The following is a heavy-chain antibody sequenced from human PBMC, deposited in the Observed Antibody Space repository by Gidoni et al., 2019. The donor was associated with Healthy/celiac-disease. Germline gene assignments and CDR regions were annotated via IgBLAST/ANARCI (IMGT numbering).Heavy chain of an antibody. CDR1: GYSISSGYY. Sequence: QVQLQESGPGLVKPSETRSLTCTVFGYSISSGYYWGWIRQPPGKGLEWIGSIYHSGSTYYNPSLKSRVTISVDTSKNQFSLKLSSVTAADTAVYYCARDPGVDTAMGNYWGQGTLVTVSS. J-gene: IGHJ4*02. CDR2: IYHSGST. V-gene: IGHV4-38-2*02. CDR3: ARDPGVDTAMGNY. D-gene: IGHD5-18*01.